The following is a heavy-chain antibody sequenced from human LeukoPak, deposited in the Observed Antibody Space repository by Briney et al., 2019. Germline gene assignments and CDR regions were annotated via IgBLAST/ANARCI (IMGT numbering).Heavy chain of an antibody. Sequence: GGSLRLSCAASGFTFSSYSMHWVRQPPGKGLEWVAFISYDGSNKYYAASVKGRFTFSRNNSKNTLLLQMTSLRADATAVYYVARGYDDYVCGSSIDSGQGSLVSASS. CDR3: ARGYDDYVCGSSID. V-gene: IGHV3-30*04. J-gene: IGHJ4*02. D-gene: IGHD3-16*01. CDR2: ISYDGSNK. CDR1: GFTFSSYS.